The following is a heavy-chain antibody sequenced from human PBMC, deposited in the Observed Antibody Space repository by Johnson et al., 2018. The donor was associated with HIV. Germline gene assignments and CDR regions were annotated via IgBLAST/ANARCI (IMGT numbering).Heavy chain of an antibody. CDR3: AKGRMGASGSYNV. D-gene: IGHD1-26*01. J-gene: IGHJ3*01. CDR1: GFTFSTYA. CDR2: ISYDGSNK. V-gene: IGHV3-30-3*01. Sequence: QVQLVESGGGVVQPGRSLRLSCAASGFTFSTYAMHWVRQAPGKGLEWVALISYDGSNKYYADSVKGRFTISRDNSKNTLFLQMISLRAEDTALYYCAKGRMGASGSYNVWGQGTMVTVSS.